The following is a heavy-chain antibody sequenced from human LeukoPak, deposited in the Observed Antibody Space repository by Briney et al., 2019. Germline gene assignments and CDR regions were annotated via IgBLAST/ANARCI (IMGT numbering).Heavy chain of an antibody. CDR1: GGSFSGYY. Sequence: SETLSLTCAVYGGSFSGYYWSWIRQPPGKGLEWIGEINHSGSTNYNPSLNSRVTISVDTSKNQFSLNLSSVTAADTAVYYCARMRYTYGYNFDYWGQGTLVTVSS. CDR3: ARMRYTYGYNFDY. J-gene: IGHJ4*02. D-gene: IGHD5-18*01. CDR2: INHSGST. V-gene: IGHV4-34*01.